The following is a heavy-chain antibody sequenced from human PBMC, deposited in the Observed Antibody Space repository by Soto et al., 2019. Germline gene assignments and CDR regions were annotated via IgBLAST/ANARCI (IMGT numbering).Heavy chain of an antibody. J-gene: IGHJ6*02. CDR1: GGSISSYY. CDR2: IYYSGST. D-gene: IGHD3-3*01. Sequence: PSETLSLTCTVSGGSISSYYWSWIRQPPGKGLEWIGYIYYSGSTNYNPSLKSRVTISVDTSKNQFSLKLSSVTAADTAVYYCERGPSRRLLFPCYYYYGIDVWGQGTTVNLSS. CDR3: ERGPSRRLLFPCYYYYGIDV. V-gene: IGHV4-59*01.